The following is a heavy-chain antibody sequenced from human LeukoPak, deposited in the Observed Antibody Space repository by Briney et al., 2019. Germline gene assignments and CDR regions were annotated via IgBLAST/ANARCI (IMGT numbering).Heavy chain of an antibody. V-gene: IGHV4-31*03. CDR2: IYYSGST. CDR1: GGSISSGGYY. D-gene: IGHD2-21*02. J-gene: IGHJ4*02. CDR3: ARGEVVTATFDY. Sequence: PSETLSLTCTVSGGSISSGGYYWSWIRQHPGKGLEWIGYIYYSGSTYYNPSLKSRVTISVDTSKNQFSLKLSSVTAADTAVYYCARGEVVTATFDYWGQGTLVTVSS.